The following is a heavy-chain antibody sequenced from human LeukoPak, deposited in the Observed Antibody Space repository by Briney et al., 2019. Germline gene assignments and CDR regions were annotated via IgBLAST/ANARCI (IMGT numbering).Heavy chain of an antibody. CDR3: ARAQVDFWSGYFVS. V-gene: IGHV4-4*07. J-gene: IGHJ4*02. D-gene: IGHD3-3*01. CDR1: GGSISSYY. Sequence: SETLSLTCTVSGGSISSYYWSWIRQPAGKGLEWIGRIYTSGSTNYNPSLKSRVTISVDTSKNQFSLKLSSVTAADTAVYYCARAQVDFWSGYFVSWGQGTLVTVSS. CDR2: IYTSGST.